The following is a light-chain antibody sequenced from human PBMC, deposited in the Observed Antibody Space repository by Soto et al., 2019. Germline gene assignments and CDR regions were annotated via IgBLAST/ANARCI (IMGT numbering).Light chain of an antibody. CDR2: GAS. Sequence: IVLTQSPGTLSLSPGERVTLSCRASQSVSHSFLAWYQQKPGRAPRLLIYGASSRATGIPDRFSGSGSGTDFTLTINRLEPEDFAVYYCQQYCSSPQTFGQGTKVEVK. J-gene: IGKJ1*01. CDR3: QQYCSSPQT. CDR1: QSVSHSF. V-gene: IGKV3-20*01.